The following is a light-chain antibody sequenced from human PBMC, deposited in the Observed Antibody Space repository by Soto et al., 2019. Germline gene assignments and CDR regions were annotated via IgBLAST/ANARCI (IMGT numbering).Light chain of an antibody. J-gene: IGKJ1*01. CDR3: QQYGSSPWT. CDR1: QSVSSSY. V-gene: IGKV3-20*01. CDR2: GAS. Sequence: ESVWTQSPGTLSLSPGERATLSCRASQSVSSSYLAWYQQKPGQAPRLLIYGASSRATGIPDRFSGSGSGTDFTLTISRLEPEDFAVYYCQQYGSSPWTFGQGTNVDI.